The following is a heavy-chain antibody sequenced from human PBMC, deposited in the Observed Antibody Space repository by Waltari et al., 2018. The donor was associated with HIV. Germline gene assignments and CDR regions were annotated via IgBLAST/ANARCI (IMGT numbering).Heavy chain of an antibody. D-gene: IGHD3-10*01. CDR2: IYYSGIT. CDR3: ARLSYYYGSGSYSSFDY. J-gene: IGHJ4*02. Sequence: QLQLQESGPGLVKPSETLSLTCTVSGGSISSSSYYWGWIRQPPGKGLEWIGSIYYSGITYYNPSLKSRVTISVDTSKNQFSLKLSSVTAADTAVYYCARLSYYYGSGSYSSFDYWGQGTLVTVSS. CDR1: GGSISSSSYY. V-gene: IGHV4-39*01.